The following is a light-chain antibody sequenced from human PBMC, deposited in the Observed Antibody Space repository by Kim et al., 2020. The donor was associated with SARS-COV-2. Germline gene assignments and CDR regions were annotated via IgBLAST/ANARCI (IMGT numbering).Light chain of an antibody. CDR3: NSRDSNDNVV. V-gene: IGLV3-19*01. CDR2: GKN. Sequence: VALGQTVRITCKGESLRSNYATWYQKKPVQAPILVIYGKNNRPSGSPDRFSGSSSGNTASLTITGTQAGDEADYYCNSRDSNDNVVFGGGTQLTVL. CDR1: SLRSNY. J-gene: IGLJ2*01.